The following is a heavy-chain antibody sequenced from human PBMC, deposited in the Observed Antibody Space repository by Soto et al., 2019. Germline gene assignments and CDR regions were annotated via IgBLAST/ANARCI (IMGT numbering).Heavy chain of an antibody. V-gene: IGHV1-69*02. J-gene: IGHJ4*02. Sequence: GASVKVSCKASGGTFSSYTISWVRQAPGQGLEWMGRIIPILGIANYAQKFQGRVTITADKSTSTAYMELSSLRSEDTAVYYCSYLHTAMVHIDYWGQGTLVTVSS. CDR2: IIPILGIA. CDR3: SYLHTAMVHIDY. CDR1: GGTFSSYT. D-gene: IGHD5-18*01.